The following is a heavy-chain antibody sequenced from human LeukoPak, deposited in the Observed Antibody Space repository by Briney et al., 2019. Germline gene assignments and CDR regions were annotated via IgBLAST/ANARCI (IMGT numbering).Heavy chain of an antibody. CDR2: INAGNGNT. D-gene: IGHD2-2*01. CDR3: ARFNAYCSSTSCSTEGWFDP. Sequence: ASVKVSCKASGYTFTSYAMHWVRQAPGQRLEWMGWINAGNGNTKYSQKFQGRVTITRDTSASTAYMELSSLRSEDTAVYYCARFNAYCSSTSCSTEGWFDPWGQGTLVTVSS. V-gene: IGHV1-3*01. CDR1: GYTFTSYA. J-gene: IGHJ5*02.